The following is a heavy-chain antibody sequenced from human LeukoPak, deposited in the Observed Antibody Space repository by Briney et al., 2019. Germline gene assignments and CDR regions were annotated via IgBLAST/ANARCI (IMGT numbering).Heavy chain of an antibody. V-gene: IGHV4-59*08. CDR1: AGSISSYY. Sequence: SETLSLTCTVSAGSISSYYWSWIRQPPGKGLEWIGYLYYSGSTNYNPSLKSRVTISVDTSKNQFSLKLSSVTAADTAVYYCARSIVVVLAAISWFDPWGQGTLVTVSS. CDR3: ARSIVVVLAAISWFDP. D-gene: IGHD2-2*01. J-gene: IGHJ5*02. CDR2: LYYSGST.